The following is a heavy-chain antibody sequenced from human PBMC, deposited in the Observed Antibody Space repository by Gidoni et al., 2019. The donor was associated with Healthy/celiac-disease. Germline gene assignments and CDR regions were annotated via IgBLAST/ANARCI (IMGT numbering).Heavy chain of an antibody. D-gene: IGHD3-10*01. CDR3: ATALPLTFTMVRSPSFDY. V-gene: IGHV1-24*01. Sequence: QVQLVQSGAEVKTPGASVKVSCKVSGYTLTELSMHWVRQAPGKGLEWRGGFDPEDGETIYAQKFQGRVTMTEDTSTDTAYMELSSLRSEDTAVYYCATALPLTFTMVRSPSFDYWGQGTLVTVSS. CDR2: FDPEDGET. CDR1: GYTLTELS. J-gene: IGHJ4*02.